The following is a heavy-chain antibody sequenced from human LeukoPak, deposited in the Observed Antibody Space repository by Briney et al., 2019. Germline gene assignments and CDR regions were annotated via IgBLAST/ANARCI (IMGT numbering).Heavy chain of an antibody. CDR1: GYTFTSYA. V-gene: IGHV1-3*01. J-gene: IGHJ4*02. D-gene: IGHD1-26*01. CDR3: ARDFGSGNNDY. CDR2: ISAGNGNT. Sequence: ASVKVSCKASGYTFTSYAIHWVRQAPGQRLEWMGWISAGNGNTKYSQNFRGRVTFISNTSATTAFMELSSLRSEDAAVYYCARDFGSGNNDYWGQGTLVTVSS.